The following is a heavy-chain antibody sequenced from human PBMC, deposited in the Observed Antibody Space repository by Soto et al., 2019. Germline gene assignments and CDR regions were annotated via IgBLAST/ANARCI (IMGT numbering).Heavy chain of an antibody. V-gene: IGHV3-7*01. Sequence: PGGSLRLSCAASGFIFSDLWMGWFRQAPGKGLEWVANIKEDGSEKYYVDSVKGRFAISRDNAKNSVYLQMTSLRVEDTAVYYCARPRSGYYFDYWGQGTLVTVSS. CDR3: ARPRSGYYFDY. CDR1: GFIFSDLW. J-gene: IGHJ4*02. D-gene: IGHD2-15*01. CDR2: IKEDGSEK.